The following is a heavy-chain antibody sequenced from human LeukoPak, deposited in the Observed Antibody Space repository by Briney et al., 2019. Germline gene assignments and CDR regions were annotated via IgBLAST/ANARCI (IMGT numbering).Heavy chain of an antibody. CDR2: INHSGST. D-gene: IGHD5-12*01. J-gene: IGHJ4*02. CDR1: GGSFSGYY. Sequence: PSETLSLTCAVYGGSFSGYYWSWIRQPPGKGLEWIGEINHSGSTNYNPSLKSRVTISVDTSKNQFSLKLSSVTAADTAVYYCARGRYSGYTLDYWGQGTLVTVSS. V-gene: IGHV4-34*01. CDR3: ARGRYSGYTLDY.